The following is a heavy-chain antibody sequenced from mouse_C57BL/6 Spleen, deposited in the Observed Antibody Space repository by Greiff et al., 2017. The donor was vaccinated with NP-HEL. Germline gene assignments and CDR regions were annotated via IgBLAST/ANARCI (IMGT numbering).Heavy chain of an antibody. Sequence: VQLKESGPVLVKPGASVKMSCKASGCTFTDYYMNWVKQSHGKSLEWIGVINPYNGGTSYNQKFKGKATLTVDKSSSTAYMELNSLTSEDSAVYYCARSGYYGSSTLDYWGQGTTLTVSS. CDR1: GCTFTDYY. CDR2: INPYNGGT. D-gene: IGHD1-1*01. V-gene: IGHV1-19*01. J-gene: IGHJ2*01. CDR3: ARSGYYGSSTLDY.